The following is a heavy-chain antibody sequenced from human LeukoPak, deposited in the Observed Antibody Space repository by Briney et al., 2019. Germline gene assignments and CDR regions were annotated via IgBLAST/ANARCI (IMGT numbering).Heavy chain of an antibody. CDR3: ARAGELRYMDV. V-gene: IGHV3-11*04. D-gene: IGHD3-16*01. J-gene: IGHJ6*03. CDR2: IKGTGLTT. CDR1: GFIFSDYY. Sequence: GGSLRLSCAASGFIFSDYYMSWIRQAPGKGRGWVSTIKGTGLTTYYADSVKGRFTISRDNAKNSLFLQMSSLRADDTAIYYCARAGELRYMDVWGKGTAVTISS.